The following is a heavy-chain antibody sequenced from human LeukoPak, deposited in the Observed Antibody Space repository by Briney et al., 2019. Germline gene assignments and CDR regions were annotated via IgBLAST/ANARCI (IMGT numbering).Heavy chain of an antibody. J-gene: IGHJ4*02. CDR1: GFIFSGSG. Sequence: GGSLRLSCAASGFIFSGSGMHWVRQAPGRGLESVSVISASGATTFYADSVKGRFTISRDNFKSVLYLEMNSLRAEDTAVYYCATKYGDYRYWSQGTLVTVSS. D-gene: IGHD4-17*01. CDR2: ISASGATT. CDR3: ATKYGDYRY. V-gene: IGHV3-23*01.